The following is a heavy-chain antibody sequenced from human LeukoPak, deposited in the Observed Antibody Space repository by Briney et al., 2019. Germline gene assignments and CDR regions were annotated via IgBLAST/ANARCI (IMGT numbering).Heavy chain of an antibody. J-gene: IGHJ6*03. V-gene: IGHV3-48*01. CDR3: ARLPVVPAAIIYYYYYYMDV. CDR1: GFTFSSYS. Sequence: GGSLRLSCAASGFTFSSYSMNWVRKAPGKGLGWVPYIISISNTIYYADSVKGRFTISRDNAKNSLYLHMNSLRAEDTAVYYCARLPVVPAAIIYYYYYYMDVWGKGTTVTVSS. CDR2: IISISNTI. D-gene: IGHD2-2*01.